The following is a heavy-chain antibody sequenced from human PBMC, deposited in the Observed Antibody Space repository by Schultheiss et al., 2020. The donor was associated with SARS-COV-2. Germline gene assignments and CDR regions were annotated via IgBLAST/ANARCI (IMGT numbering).Heavy chain of an antibody. CDR1: GFTVSSNE. V-gene: IGHV3-38-3*01. D-gene: IGHD5-12*01. CDR2: ISGGST. CDR3: ARDVQLGYGPPLYYFDY. J-gene: IGHJ4*02. Sequence: GSLSLSCAASGFTVSSNEMSWVRQAPGKGLEWVSSISGGSTYYADSRKGRFTISRDNSKNTLHLQMNSLRDEDTAVYYCARDVQLGYGPPLYYFDYWGQGTLVTVSS.